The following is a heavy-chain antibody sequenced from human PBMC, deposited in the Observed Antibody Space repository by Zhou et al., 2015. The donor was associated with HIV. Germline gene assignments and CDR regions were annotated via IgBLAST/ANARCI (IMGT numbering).Heavy chain of an antibody. CDR2: IQYDGTNK. D-gene: IGHD2-2*01. J-gene: IGHJ6*03. V-gene: IGHV3-30*02. CDR1: RFTFKTYG. CDR3: AKEGVPAGVRKIDSYYHYMDV. Sequence: QVQLVESGGGVVQRGGALRLSCAASRFTFKTYGMHWVRQAPGKGLEWVAFIQYDGTNKYYANSVRGRFTISRDNSKNLLSLQMNNLRIEDTAVYHCAKEGVPAGVRKIDSYYHYMDVWGKGTTVSISS.